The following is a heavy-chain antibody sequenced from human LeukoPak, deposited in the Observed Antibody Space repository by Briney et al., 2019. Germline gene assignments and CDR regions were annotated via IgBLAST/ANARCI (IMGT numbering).Heavy chain of an antibody. D-gene: IGHD4-11*01. CDR2: MNPNRGNT. V-gene: IGHV1-8*01. J-gene: IGHJ4*02. Sequence: ASVKVSCTASVYTFTSYDINWVRQATGHGREWMGWMNPNRGNTDYAHKFQGRVTVTSNTSISTSYMQLSSLRSEDTAVYYCARDSYDYSCWGVDYWGQGTLVTVSS. CDR3: ARDSYDYSCWGVDY. CDR1: VYTFTSYD.